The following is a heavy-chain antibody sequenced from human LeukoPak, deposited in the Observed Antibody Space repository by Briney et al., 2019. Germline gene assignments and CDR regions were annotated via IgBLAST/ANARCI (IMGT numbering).Heavy chain of an antibody. CDR2: INPNSGGT. D-gene: IGHD2-2*01. Sequence: ASVKVSCKASGYTFTGYYMHWVRQAPGQGLEWMGWINPNSGGTNYAQKFQGRVTMTRDTSISTAYMELSRLRSDDTAVYYCARAGGVVPAGNWFDPWGQGTLATVSS. J-gene: IGHJ5*02. CDR3: ARAGGVVPAGNWFDP. CDR1: GYTFTGYY. V-gene: IGHV1-2*02.